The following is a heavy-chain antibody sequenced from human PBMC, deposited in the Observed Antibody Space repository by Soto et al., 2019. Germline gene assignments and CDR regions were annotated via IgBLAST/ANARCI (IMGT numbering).Heavy chain of an antibody. CDR3: ARGHVPYYYDSSGYYS. V-gene: IGHV1-2*02. J-gene: IGHJ4*02. D-gene: IGHD3-22*01. Sequence: ASVKVSCKASGYTFTGYYMHWVRQAPGQGLEWMGWINPNSGGTNYAQKFQGRVTMTRDTSISTAYMELSRLRSDDTAVYHCARGHVPYYYDSSGYYSWGQGTLVTVSS. CDR1: GYTFTGYY. CDR2: INPNSGGT.